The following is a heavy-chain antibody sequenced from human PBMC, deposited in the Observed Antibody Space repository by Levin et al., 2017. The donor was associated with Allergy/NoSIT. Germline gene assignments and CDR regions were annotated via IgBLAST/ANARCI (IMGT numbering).Heavy chain of an antibody. D-gene: IGHD6-19*01. J-gene: IGHJ4*02. CDR1: GGSFSGYY. V-gene: IGHV4-34*01. CDR3: AREVDSSGWGRQALDY. Sequence: SETLSLTCAVYGGSFSGYYWSWIRQPPGKGLEWIGEINHSGSTNYNPSLKSRVTISVDTSKNQFSLKLSSVTAADTAVYYCAREVDSSGWGRQALDYWGQGTLVTVSS. CDR2: INHSGST.